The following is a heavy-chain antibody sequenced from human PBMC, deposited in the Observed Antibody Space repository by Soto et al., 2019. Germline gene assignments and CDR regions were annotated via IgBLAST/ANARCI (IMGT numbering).Heavy chain of an antibody. CDR2: ISGSGEST. Sequence: EVQLVESGGGLVQPGGSLGLSCAASGFTFSSYAMSWVRQAPGKGLEWVSGISGSGESTYYADSVKGRFTISGDNSKNTLYLQRDSRRAEDTAIYYCAKAVAGTGDFYYYVDVWGKGTTVTVSS. D-gene: IGHD6-19*01. CDR3: AKAVAGTGDFYYYVDV. V-gene: IGHV3-23*04. CDR1: GFTFSSYA. J-gene: IGHJ6*03.